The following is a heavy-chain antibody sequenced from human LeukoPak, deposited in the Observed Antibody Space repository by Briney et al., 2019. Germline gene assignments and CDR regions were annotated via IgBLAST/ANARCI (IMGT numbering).Heavy chain of an antibody. CDR1: GYTFTSYD. CDR2: MNPNSGNT. J-gene: IGHJ6*02. V-gene: IGHV1-8*01. D-gene: IGHD2-2*01. Sequence: ASVKVSCKASGYTFTSYDINWVRQATGQGLEWMGWMNPNSGNTGYAQKFQGRVTTTRNTSISTAYMELSSLRSEDTAVYYCATVVPAATTDYYYYGMDVWGQGTTVTVSS. CDR3: ATVVPAATTDYYYYGMDV.